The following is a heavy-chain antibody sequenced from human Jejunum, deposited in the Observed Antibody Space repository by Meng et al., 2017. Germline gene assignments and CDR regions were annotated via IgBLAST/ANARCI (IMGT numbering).Heavy chain of an antibody. CDR1: GGSIISSTYF. D-gene: IGHD3-10*01. V-gene: IGHV4-39*07. CDR2: NYYSGGP. Sequence: GSLRLSCTVSGGSIISSTYFWGWIRQAPGKGLEWIGSNYYSGGPNYSPSLKSRVTISVDTSKNQFSLKLSSVTAADTAVYYCARDSRFYYGSGSAVDIWGQGTMVTVSS. CDR3: ARDSRFYYGSGSAVDI. J-gene: IGHJ3*02.